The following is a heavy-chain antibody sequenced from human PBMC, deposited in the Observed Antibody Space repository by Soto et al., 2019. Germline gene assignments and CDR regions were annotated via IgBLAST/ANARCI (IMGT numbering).Heavy chain of an antibody. CDR3: ARDSRSGGRSMFDP. D-gene: IGHD2-15*01. J-gene: IGHJ5*02. V-gene: IGHV1-18*01. CDR2: ISAYNGNT. CDR1: GYTFTSYG. Sequence: ASVKVSCKAAGYTFTSYGISWVRQAPGQGLEWMGWISAYNGNTNYAQKLQGRVTMTTDTSTSTAYMELRSLRSDDTAVYYCARDSRSGGRSMFDPWGQGTLVTVSS.